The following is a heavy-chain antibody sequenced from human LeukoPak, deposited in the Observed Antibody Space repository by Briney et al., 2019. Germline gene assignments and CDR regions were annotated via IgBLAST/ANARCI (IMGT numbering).Heavy chain of an antibody. CDR1: GGSISSGGYS. Sequence: SETLSLTCAVSGGSISSGGYSWRWIRQPRGKGLEWIVYIYHSGSTYYNPSLKSRVTISVDRSKNQFSLKLSSVTAADTAVYYCARSVGATTRIDYWGQGTLVTVSS. CDR2: IYHSGST. D-gene: IGHD1-26*01. CDR3: ARSVGATTRIDY. V-gene: IGHV4-30-2*01. J-gene: IGHJ4*02.